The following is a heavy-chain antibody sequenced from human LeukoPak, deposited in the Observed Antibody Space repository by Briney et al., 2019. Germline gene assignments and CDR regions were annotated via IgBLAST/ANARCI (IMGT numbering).Heavy chain of an antibody. D-gene: IGHD2-15*01. J-gene: IGHJ4*02. CDR1: GGSISSYY. Sequence: SETLSLTCTVSGGSISSYYWSWIRQPPGKGLEWIGYIYYSGSTYYNPSLKSRVTISVDRSKNQFSLKLSSVTAADTAVYYCARAWAVGWNFDYWGQGTLVTVSS. V-gene: IGHV4-59*12. CDR3: ARAWAVGWNFDY. CDR2: IYYSGST.